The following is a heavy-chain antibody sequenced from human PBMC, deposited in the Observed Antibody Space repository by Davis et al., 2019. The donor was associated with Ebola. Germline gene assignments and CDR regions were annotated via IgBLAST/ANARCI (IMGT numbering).Heavy chain of an antibody. CDR2: IFPKDQK. Sequence: SGPTLVKPTETLTLTCTVSGFSLTNAKMGVSWIRQPPGKALEWLAHIFPKDQKSYRTSLRSRLTIARDTSKSQVVLTVTNMDPVDTATYYCARRNVNGDFSFDYWGQGALVTVSS. V-gene: IGHV2-26*01. CDR3: ARRNVNGDFSFDY. CDR1: GFSLTNAKMG. J-gene: IGHJ4*02. D-gene: IGHD4-17*01.